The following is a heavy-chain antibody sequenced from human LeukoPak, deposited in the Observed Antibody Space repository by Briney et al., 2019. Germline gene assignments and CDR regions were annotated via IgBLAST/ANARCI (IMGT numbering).Heavy chain of an antibody. J-gene: IGHJ3*02. Sequence: PSETLSLTCTVSGGSISSSSYYWGWIRQPPGKGLEWIGSIYYSGSTYYNPSLKSRVTISVDTSKNQFSLKLSSVTAADTAVYYCARQVASGRARTAFDIRGQGTMVTVSS. V-gene: IGHV4-39*01. CDR1: GGSISSSSYY. D-gene: IGHD1-14*01. CDR2: IYYSGST. CDR3: ARQVASGRARTAFDI.